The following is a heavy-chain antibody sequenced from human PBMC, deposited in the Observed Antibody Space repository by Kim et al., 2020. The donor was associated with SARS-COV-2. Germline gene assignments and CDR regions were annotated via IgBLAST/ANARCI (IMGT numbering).Heavy chain of an antibody. J-gene: IGHJ4*02. V-gene: IGHV1-46*01. Sequence: QKDKGRVTMARDTSTSTVYMELSSLGSEDTAVYYCARVNWGGFDYWGQGPLVTVSS. D-gene: IGHD7-27*01. CDR3: ARVNWGGFDY.